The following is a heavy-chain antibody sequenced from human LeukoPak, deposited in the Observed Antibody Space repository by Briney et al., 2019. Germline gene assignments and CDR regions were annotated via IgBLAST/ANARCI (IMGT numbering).Heavy chain of an antibody. CDR1: GVSVSSGSYY. D-gene: IGHD1-1*01. Sequence: SETLSLTCTVSGVSVSSGSYYCSWIRQPPGKGLEWIGYIYYSGSTNYNPSLKSRVTISVDTSKNQFSLTLSSPTPADTAVYSCARDRAWNDYYGMDVWGQGTTVTVSS. CDR2: IYYSGST. CDR3: ARDRAWNDYYGMDV. V-gene: IGHV4-61*01. J-gene: IGHJ6*02.